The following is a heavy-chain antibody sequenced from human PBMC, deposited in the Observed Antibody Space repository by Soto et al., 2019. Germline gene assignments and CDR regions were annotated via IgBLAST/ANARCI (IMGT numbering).Heavy chain of an antibody. CDR1: GYTFTSYG. D-gene: IGHD3-9*01. CDR3: ARDDPLLRYFGWLLSAREGSYYMDV. J-gene: IGHJ6*03. V-gene: IGHV1-18*01. CDR2: ISAYNGNT. Sequence: ASVKVSCKASGYTFTSYGISWVRQAPGQGLEWMGWISAYNGNTNYAQKLQGRVTMTTDTSTSTAYMELRSLRTDDTAVYYCARDDPLLRYFGWLLSAREGSYYMDVCSKGTTVTVSS.